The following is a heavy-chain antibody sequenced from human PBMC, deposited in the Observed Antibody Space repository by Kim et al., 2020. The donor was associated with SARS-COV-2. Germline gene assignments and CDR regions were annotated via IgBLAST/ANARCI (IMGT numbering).Heavy chain of an antibody. J-gene: IGHJ3*02. V-gene: IGHV4-59*01. Sequence: SETLSLTCTVSGCSISNYYWSWIRQPPGKGLEWIGYIYYSGSTNYNPSPRSRVTISVATSKNQFSLKLSSVTAADTAVYYCARGGVRSVAFDIWGQGTIVTVSS. CDR1: GCSISNYY. CDR3: ARGGVRSVAFDI. D-gene: IGHD3-16*01. CDR2: IYYSGST.